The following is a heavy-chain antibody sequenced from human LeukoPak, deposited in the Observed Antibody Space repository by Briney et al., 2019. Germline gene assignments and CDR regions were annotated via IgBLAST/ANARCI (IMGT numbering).Heavy chain of an antibody. D-gene: IGHD2-2*01. Sequence: GGSLRLSCAASGFTFSNYWMHWVRQAPGKGLVWVSGISPDGSSTSYADSMKGRFTISRDNAKNTLYLQMNSLRAEDTAVYYCARARCSSSSCHAAYYYYYIDVWGKGTTVTVSS. CDR2: ISPDGSST. CDR3: ARARCSSSSCHAAYYYYYIDV. J-gene: IGHJ6*03. V-gene: IGHV3-74*01. CDR1: GFTFSNYW.